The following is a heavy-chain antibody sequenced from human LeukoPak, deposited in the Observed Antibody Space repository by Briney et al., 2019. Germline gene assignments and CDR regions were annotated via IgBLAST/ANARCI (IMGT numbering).Heavy chain of an antibody. CDR2: IIPIFGTA. J-gene: IGHJ5*02. V-gene: IGHV1-69*13. D-gene: IGHD5/OR15-5a*01. CDR1: GGTFSSYA. Sequence: SVKVSCKASGGTFSSYAISWVRQAPGQGLEWMGGIIPIFGTANYAQKFQGRVTITADEPTSTAYMELSSLRSEDTAVYYCARDFVSDGWFDPWAREPWSPSPQ. CDR3: ARDFVSDGWFDP.